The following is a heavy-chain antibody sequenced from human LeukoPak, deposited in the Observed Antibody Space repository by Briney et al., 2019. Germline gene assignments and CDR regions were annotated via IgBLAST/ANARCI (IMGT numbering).Heavy chain of an antibody. J-gene: IGHJ3*02. D-gene: IGHD6-13*01. Sequence: ASVKVSCKVSGYTLTELSMHWVRQAPGKGLEWMGGFDPEDGETIYAQKFQGRVTMTEDTSTDTAYMELSSLRPEDTAVYYCATDYRTYSSSWYDAFDIWGQGTMVTVSS. CDR1: GYTLTELS. CDR3: ATDYRTYSSSWYDAFDI. CDR2: FDPEDGET. V-gene: IGHV1-24*01.